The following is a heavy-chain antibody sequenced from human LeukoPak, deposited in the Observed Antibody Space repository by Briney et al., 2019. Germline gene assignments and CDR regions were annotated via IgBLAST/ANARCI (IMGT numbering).Heavy chain of an antibody. Sequence: PGGSLRLSCAASGFTFSSYAMSWVRQAPGKGLEWVSAISGSGGSTYYADSVKGRLTISRDNSKNTLYLQMNSLRAEDTAVYYCAKKGGFGVVIDPYYYYGMDVWGQGTTVTVSS. CDR1: GFTFSSYA. J-gene: IGHJ6*02. CDR2: ISGSGGST. V-gene: IGHV3-23*01. D-gene: IGHD3-3*01. CDR3: AKKGGFGVVIDPYYYYGMDV.